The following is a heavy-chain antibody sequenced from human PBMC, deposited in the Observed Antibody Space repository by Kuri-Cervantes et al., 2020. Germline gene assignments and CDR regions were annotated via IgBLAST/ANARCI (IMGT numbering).Heavy chain of an antibody. V-gene: IGHV1-18*01. J-gene: IGHJ4*02. D-gene: IGHD6-19*01. CDR3: ARAYSSGWNDY. CDR2: ISAYNGDT. CDR1: GYTFTRYG. Sequence: ASVKVSCKASGYTFTRYGISWVRQAPGQGLEWMGWISAYNGDTNYVQKLQGRVTMTRKTSISTAYMELSSLRSEDTAVYYCARAYSSGWNDYWGQGTPVTVSS.